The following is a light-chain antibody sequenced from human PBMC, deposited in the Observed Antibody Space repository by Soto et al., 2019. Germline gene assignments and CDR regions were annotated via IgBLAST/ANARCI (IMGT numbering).Light chain of an antibody. CDR1: QSISTW. J-gene: IGKJ1*01. Sequence: GDRVTITCRASQSISTWVALYQQIPGKAPRLLIYDTSILESGVPSRFSGSGFGTKFTLTIASLQADDFATYYCQQYDSYSPTFGQGTKVDIK. V-gene: IGKV1-5*01. CDR3: QQYDSYSPT. CDR2: DTS.